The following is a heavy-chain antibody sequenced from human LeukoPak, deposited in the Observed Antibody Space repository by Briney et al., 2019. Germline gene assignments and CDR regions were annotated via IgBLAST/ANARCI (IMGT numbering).Heavy chain of an antibody. CDR3: ASEGRPV. CDR2: ISGSGAST. J-gene: IGHJ4*02. V-gene: IGHV3-23*01. CDR1: GFTFSSCA. Sequence: PGGSLRLSCAASGFTFSSCAMNWVRQAPGKGLEWVSSISGSGASTYDADSVKGRFTISRDNSKNTLYMQMNSLRVEDTAVYYCASEGRPVWGQGTLVTVSS.